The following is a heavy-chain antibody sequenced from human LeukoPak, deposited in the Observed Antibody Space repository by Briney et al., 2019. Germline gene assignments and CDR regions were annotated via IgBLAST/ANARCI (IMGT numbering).Heavy chain of an antibody. Sequence: SETLSLTCSVSGSSISSGYYWGRIRQPPGKGLEWIGSIHQSGNTYFNPSLRSRVTVSVDTSKNQFSLKLSSVTAADTAVYYCARDSWPEVVRFDFWGQGTLVTVSS. CDR1: GSSISSGYY. J-gene: IGHJ4*02. D-gene: IGHD1-14*01. CDR2: IHQSGNT. V-gene: IGHV4-38-2*02. CDR3: ARDSWPEVVRFDF.